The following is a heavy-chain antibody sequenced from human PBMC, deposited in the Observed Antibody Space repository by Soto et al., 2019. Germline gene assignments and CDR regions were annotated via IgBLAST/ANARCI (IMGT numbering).Heavy chain of an antibody. V-gene: IGHV1-69*06. D-gene: IGHD1-26*01. Sequence: SVKVSCKASGGTFSSYAISWVRQAPGQGLEWMGGIIPIFGTANYAQKFQGRVTITADKSTSTAYMELSSLRSEDTAVYYCARDRGSGSYYSYYYYGMDVWGQGTTVTVS. CDR3: ARDRGSGSYYSYYYYGMDV. J-gene: IGHJ6*02. CDR1: GGTFSSYA. CDR2: IIPIFGTA.